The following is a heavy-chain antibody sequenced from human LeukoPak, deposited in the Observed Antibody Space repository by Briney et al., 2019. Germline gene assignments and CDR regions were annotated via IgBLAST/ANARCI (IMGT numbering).Heavy chain of an antibody. J-gene: IGHJ4*02. V-gene: IGHV4-59*01. D-gene: IGHD3-10*01. CDR3: ARTSIWFGELLGFDY. CDR2: IYYSGST. Sequence: SETLSLTCTVSGGSISSCYWSWIRQPPGKGLEWIGYIYYSGSTNYNPSLKSRVTISVDTSKNQFSLKLSSVTAADTAVYYCARTSIWFGELLGFDYWGQGTLVTVSS. CDR1: GGSISSCY.